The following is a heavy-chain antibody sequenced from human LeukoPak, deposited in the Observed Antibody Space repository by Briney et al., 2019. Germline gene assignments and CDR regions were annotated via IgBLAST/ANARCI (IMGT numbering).Heavy chain of an antibody. CDR3: AAPRVGYCSSTSCPNWFDP. CDR1: GGSISSSSYY. D-gene: IGHD2-2*01. V-gene: IGHV4-39*01. Sequence: SETLSLTCTVSGGSISSSSYYWGWIRQPPGKGLEWIGSIFYSGSTYYNPSLKSRVTISVDTSKSQFSLKLSSVTAADTAVYYCAAPRVGYCSSTSCPNWFDPWGQGTLVTVSS. J-gene: IGHJ5*02. CDR2: IFYSGST.